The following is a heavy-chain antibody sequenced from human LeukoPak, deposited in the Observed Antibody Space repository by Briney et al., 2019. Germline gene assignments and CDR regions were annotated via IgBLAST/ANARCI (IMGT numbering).Heavy chain of an antibody. CDR1: GFTFSSYA. V-gene: IGHV3-23*01. D-gene: IGHD3-22*01. CDR2: ISGSGGST. J-gene: IGHJ5*02. CDR3: AKDHYYDSSGYYENWFDP. Sequence: GGSLGLSCAASGFTFSSYAMSWVRQAPGKGLEWVSAISGSGGSTYYADSVKGRFTISRDNSKNMLYLQMNSLRAEDTAVYYCAKDHYYDSSGYYENWFDPWGQGTLVTVSS.